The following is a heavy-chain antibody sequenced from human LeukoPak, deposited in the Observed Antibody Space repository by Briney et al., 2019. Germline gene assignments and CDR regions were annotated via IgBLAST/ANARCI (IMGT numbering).Heavy chain of an antibody. D-gene: IGHD6-19*01. CDR1: GFTFSSYA. V-gene: IGHV3-23*01. J-gene: IGHJ3*02. CDR2: IRGSGEST. Sequence: GGSLRLSCAASGFTFSSYAMGWVREAPGKGLEWVSVIRGSGESTYYAESVKGRFTISRDHSNNTLYVHMSSLRSEDTAVYYCAKDPGGWFSGGAFDIWGPGTMVTVSS. CDR3: AKDPGGWFSGGAFDI.